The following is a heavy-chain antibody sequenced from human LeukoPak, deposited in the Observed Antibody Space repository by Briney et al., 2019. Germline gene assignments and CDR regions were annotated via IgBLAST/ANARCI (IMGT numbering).Heavy chain of an antibody. V-gene: IGHV5-51*01. J-gene: IGHJ6*02. CDR3: ARQETYYDFWSGPFYYYYGMDV. D-gene: IGHD3-3*01. CDR2: IYPGDSDT. CDR1: GYSSTSYW. Sequence: GESLKISCKGSGYSSTSYWIGWVRQMPGKGLEWMGIIYPGDSDTRYSPSFQGQVTISADKSISTAYLQWSSLKASDTAMYYCARQETYYDFWSGPFYYYYGMDVWGQGTTVTVSS.